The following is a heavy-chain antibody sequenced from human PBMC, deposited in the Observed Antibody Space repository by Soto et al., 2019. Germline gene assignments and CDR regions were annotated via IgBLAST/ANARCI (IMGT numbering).Heavy chain of an antibody. V-gene: IGHV1-46*01. CDR1: GYIFSTYY. Sequence: ASVKVSCKASGYIFSTYYMHWVRQAPGQGYEWMGIINPSGGSTTYAQKFQGRVTMTRDTSTTTVYMELSSLKSEDTAVYYCARYDYNGYYFDYWGQGTLVTVSS. CDR3: ARYDYNGYYFDY. J-gene: IGHJ4*02. CDR2: INPSGGST. D-gene: IGHD4-4*01.